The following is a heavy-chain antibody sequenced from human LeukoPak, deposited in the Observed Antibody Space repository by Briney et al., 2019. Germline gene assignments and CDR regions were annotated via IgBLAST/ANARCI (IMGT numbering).Heavy chain of an antibody. J-gene: IGHJ4*02. D-gene: IGHD6-19*01. CDR1: GFTFSSYE. CDR2: ISSSGSTI. V-gene: IGHV3-48*03. CDR3: ARGRSSGWSLGWYFDY. Sequence: GGSLRLSCAASGFTFSSYEMNWVRQAPGKGLEWVSYISSSGSTIYYADSVKGRFTISRDNTKNSLSLQMKSLRAEDTAVYYCARGRSSGWSLGWYFDYWGQGTLVTVSS.